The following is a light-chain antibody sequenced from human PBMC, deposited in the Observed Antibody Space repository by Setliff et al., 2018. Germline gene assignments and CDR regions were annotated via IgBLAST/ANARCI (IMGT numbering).Light chain of an antibody. J-gene: IGLJ1*01. Sequence: SYELTLPPSESVAPGKTARITCGGHNIGDKSVHWYQQKPGQAPVLVVYDDSDRPSGIPGRFSGSNSGNTATLTISRVEAGDEADYYCQVWDPASDHRVFGTGTKVTVL. CDR3: QVWDPASDHRV. CDR1: NIGDKS. CDR2: DDS. V-gene: IGLV3-21*03.